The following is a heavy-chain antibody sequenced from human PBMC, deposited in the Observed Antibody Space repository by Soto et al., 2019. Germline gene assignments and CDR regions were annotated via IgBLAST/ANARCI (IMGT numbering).Heavy chain of an antibody. Sequence: GGSLRLSCAASGFTFSSYAMSWVRQAPGKGLEYVSAISSNGGSTYYADSVKGRFTISRDNSKNTLYLQMSSLRAEDTAVYYCVKVNTPGVAASKYNWFDPWGQGTLVTVSS. CDR3: VKVNTPGVAASKYNWFDP. CDR1: GFTFSSYA. V-gene: IGHV3-64D*06. J-gene: IGHJ5*02. CDR2: ISSNGGST. D-gene: IGHD2-15*01.